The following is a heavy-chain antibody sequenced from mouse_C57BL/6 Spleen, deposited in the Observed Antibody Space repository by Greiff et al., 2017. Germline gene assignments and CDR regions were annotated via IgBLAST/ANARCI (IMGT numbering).Heavy chain of an antibody. CDR2: INPNNGGT. J-gene: IGHJ1*03. CDR3: ARGGYYYGSSYWYFDV. V-gene: IGHV1-22*01. Sequence: EVQLQQSGPELVKPGASVKMSCKASGYTFTDYNMHWVKQSHGKSLEWIGYINPNNGGTSYNQKFNGKATLTVNKSSSTAYMELRSLTSEDSAVYYCARGGYYYGSSYWYFDVWGTGTTVTVSS. CDR1: GYTFTDYN. D-gene: IGHD1-1*01.